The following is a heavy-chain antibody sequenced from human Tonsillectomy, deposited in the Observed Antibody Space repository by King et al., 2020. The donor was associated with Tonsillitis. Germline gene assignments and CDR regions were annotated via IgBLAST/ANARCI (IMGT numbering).Heavy chain of an antibody. D-gene: IGHD5-18*01. CDR3: ATSRAYSYAY. V-gene: IGHV3-7*03. Sequence: VQLVESGGGLVQPGGSLSLSCAASGFTLSTYWMTWVRQAPGKGLEWVAHIKHDGREKYYVDSVKGRFTISRDNAKNSLYLQINSLRAEDTAVYYCATSRAYSYAYWGQGTLVTVSS. CDR2: IKHDGREK. CDR1: GFTLSTYW. J-gene: IGHJ4*02.